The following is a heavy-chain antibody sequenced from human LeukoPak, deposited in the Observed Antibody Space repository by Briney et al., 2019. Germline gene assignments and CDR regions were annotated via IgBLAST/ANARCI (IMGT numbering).Heavy chain of an antibody. CDR1: GFTFDDYA. CDR2: ISWNSGSI. V-gene: IGHV3-9*01. Sequence: GRSLRLPCAASGFTFDDYAMHWVRQAPGKGLEWVTGISWNSGSIGYADSVKGRFTISRDNAKNSLYLQMNSLRAEDTALYYCAKDCYDFWSGSDYWGQGTLVTVSS. CDR3: AKDCYDFWSGSDY. J-gene: IGHJ4*02. D-gene: IGHD3-3*01.